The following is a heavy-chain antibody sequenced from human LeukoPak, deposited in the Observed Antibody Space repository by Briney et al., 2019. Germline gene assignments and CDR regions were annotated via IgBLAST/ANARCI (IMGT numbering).Heavy chain of an antibody. CDR2: IIPIFGTA. J-gene: IGHJ5*02. Sequence: GASVKVSCKASGGTFSSYAISWVRQAPGQGLEWMGGIIPIFGTANYAQKFQGRVTITADKSTSTAYMELSSLRSEDTAVYYCARAEDTAIMGENWFDPWGQGTLVTVSS. D-gene: IGHD5-18*01. CDR3: ARAEDTAIMGENWFDP. CDR1: GGTFSSYA. V-gene: IGHV1-69*06.